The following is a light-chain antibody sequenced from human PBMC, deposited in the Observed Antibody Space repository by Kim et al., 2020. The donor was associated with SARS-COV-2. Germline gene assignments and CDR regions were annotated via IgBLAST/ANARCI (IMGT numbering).Light chain of an antibody. CDR2: QDS. Sequence: SYELTQPPSVSVSPGQTASITCSGDKLGDKYACWYQQKPGQSPVLVIYQDSKRPSGIPERFSGSNSGNTATLTISGTQAKDEADYYCQAWDGSTVVFGGGTKLTVL. CDR3: QAWDGSTVV. CDR1: KLGDKY. V-gene: IGLV3-1*01. J-gene: IGLJ2*01.